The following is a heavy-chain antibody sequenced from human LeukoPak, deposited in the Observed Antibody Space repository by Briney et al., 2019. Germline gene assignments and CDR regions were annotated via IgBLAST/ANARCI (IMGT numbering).Heavy chain of an antibody. CDR2: ISSSSSYI. J-gene: IGHJ4*02. D-gene: IGHD3-9*01. CDR3: ASTGYDILTGYYSFDY. Sequence: PGGSLRLSCAASGFTFSSYSMNWVRQAPGKGLEWVSSISSSSSYIYYADSVKGRFTISRDNAKNSLYLQMNSLRAEDTAVYYCASTGYDILTGYYSFDYWGQGTLVTVSS. V-gene: IGHV3-21*01. CDR1: GFTFSSYS.